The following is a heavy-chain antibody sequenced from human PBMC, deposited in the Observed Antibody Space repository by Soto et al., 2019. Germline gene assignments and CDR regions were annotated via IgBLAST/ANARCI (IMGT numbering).Heavy chain of an antibody. D-gene: IGHD6-19*01. CDR1: GGSISSYY. CDR3: ASIKGQWLVGYYYEYMDV. Sequence: QVQLQESGPGLVKPSETLSLTCTVSGGSISSYYWSWIRQPPGKGLEWIGYIYYSGSTNYNPSLTRGLAIAVDASKTQYSLKLMSVTAADTSVYYCASIKGQWLVGYYYEYMDVWGKGTTVTVSS. CDR2: IYYSGST. V-gene: IGHV4-59*08. J-gene: IGHJ6*03.